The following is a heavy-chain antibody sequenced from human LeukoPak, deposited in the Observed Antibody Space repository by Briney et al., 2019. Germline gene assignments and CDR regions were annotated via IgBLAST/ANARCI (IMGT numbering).Heavy chain of an antibody. CDR1: GYTFTGYY. CDR3: ARSYYYDSSGYYYYFDY. CDR2: INPNSGDT. J-gene: IGHJ4*02. V-gene: IGHV1-2*02. Sequence: GASVKVSCKASGYTFTGYYMHWVRQAPGQGLEWMGWINPNSGDTNYAQKFQGRVTMTRDTSISTAYMELSRLRSDDTAVYYCARSYYYDSSGYYYYFDYWGQGTLVTVSS. D-gene: IGHD3-22*01.